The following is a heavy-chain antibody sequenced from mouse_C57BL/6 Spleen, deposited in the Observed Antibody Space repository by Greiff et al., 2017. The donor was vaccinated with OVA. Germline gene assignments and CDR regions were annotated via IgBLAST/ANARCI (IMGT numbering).Heavy chain of an antibody. V-gene: IGHV1-26*01. J-gene: IGHJ4*01. CDR1: GYTFTDYY. CDR2: INPNNGGT. CDR3: AIPYGNHGRYYAMDY. Sequence: VQLQQSGPELVKPGASVKISCKASGYTFTDYYMNWVKQSHGKSLEWIGDINPNNGGTSYNQKFKGKATLTVDKSSSTAYMELRSLTSEDSAFYYCAIPYGNHGRYYAMDYWGQGTSVTVSS. D-gene: IGHD2-10*02.